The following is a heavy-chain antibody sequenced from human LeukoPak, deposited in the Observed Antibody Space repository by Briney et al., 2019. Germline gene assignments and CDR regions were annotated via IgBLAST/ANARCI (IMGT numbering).Heavy chain of an antibody. V-gene: IGHV3-7*01. CDR1: GITFSSYW. CDR2: IKQDGSEK. CDR3: LGGWLRLNY. Sequence: GGSLRLSCAASGITFSSYWMSWVRQAPGKGLEWVANIKQDGSEKYYVDSVKGRFTISRDNAKNSLYLQMNSLRAEDTAVYYCLGGWLRLNYWGQGTLVTVSS. J-gene: IGHJ4*02. D-gene: IGHD5-12*01.